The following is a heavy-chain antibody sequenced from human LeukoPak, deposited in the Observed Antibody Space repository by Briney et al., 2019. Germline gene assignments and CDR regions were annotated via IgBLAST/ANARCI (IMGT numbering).Heavy chain of an antibody. CDR3: ARSGTAMVNSFDY. V-gene: IGHV5-51*01. J-gene: IGHJ4*02. Sequence: GESLKICCKASGYDFTTYWIGWVRQMPGKGLEWMGIIYPGDSDTRYSPSFQGQVTISADKSISTAYLQWSSLKASDTAMYYCARSGTAMVNSFDYWGQGTLVTVSS. CDR1: GYDFTTYW. D-gene: IGHD5-18*01. CDR2: IYPGDSDT.